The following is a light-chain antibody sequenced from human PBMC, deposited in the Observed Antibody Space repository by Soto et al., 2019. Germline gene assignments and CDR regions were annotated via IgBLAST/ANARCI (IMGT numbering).Light chain of an antibody. CDR1: QSVRSNY. V-gene: IGKV3-20*01. J-gene: IGKJ1*01. CDR3: QPYHTSPLM. Sequence: ELVLTQSPGTLSLSPGERATLACRASQSVRSNYLAWYQQRPGQSPLLLIDGASSSATGIQGRFSGSGSGTDFTLTISTLEPESRALDYCQPYHTSPLMLGHGTRVE. CDR2: GAS.